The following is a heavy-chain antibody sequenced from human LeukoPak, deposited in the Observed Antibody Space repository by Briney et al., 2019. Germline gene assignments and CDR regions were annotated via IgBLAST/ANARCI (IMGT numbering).Heavy chain of an antibody. CDR1: GYTFTGYY. V-gene: IGHV1-2*02. CDR3: ARGRDYDSGTYYNAVP. CDR2: MNPNSGVT. D-gene: IGHD3-10*01. J-gene: IGHJ5*02. Sequence: ASVKVSCKASGYTFTGYYMHWVRQAPGQGLEWMGWMNPNSGVTNYAQKFQGRVTMTRDTSISTAYMELSRLRSDDTAVYYCARGRDYDSGTYYNAVPWGQGTLVTVSS.